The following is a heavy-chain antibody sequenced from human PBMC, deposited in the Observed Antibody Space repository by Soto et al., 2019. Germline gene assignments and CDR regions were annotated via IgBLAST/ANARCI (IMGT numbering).Heavy chain of an antibody. Sequence: ASVKVSCKASGYTFTSYHGEWGGQGRVQGLEWVGIINAGNGNTKYSQNFLGRVTITRDTSATTAYMELSSLRSQDTAVYYCARGPFTMSLANDYYYAMDVWGQGTTVTVSS. J-gene: IGHJ6*02. CDR1: GYTFTSYH. CDR2: INAGNGNT. CDR3: ARGPFTMSLANDYYYAMDV. V-gene: IGHV1-3*01. D-gene: IGHD3-10*02.